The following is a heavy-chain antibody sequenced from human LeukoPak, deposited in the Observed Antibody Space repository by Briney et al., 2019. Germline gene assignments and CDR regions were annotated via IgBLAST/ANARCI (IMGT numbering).Heavy chain of an antibody. Sequence: GSLRLSCAASGFTFSSYGMHWVRQAPGKGLEWVAVISYDGSNTYYADSVKGRFTISRDNSKNTLYLQMNSLRAEDTAVYYCAKDIYYYGSGSYYRSFYYYYGMDVWGKGTTVTVSS. J-gene: IGHJ6*04. CDR2: ISYDGSNT. V-gene: IGHV3-30*18. D-gene: IGHD3-10*01. CDR3: AKDIYYYGSGSYYRSFYYYYGMDV. CDR1: GFTFSSYG.